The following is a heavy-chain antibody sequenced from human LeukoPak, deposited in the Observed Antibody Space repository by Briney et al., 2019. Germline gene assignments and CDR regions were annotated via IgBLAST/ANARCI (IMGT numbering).Heavy chain of an antibody. J-gene: IGHJ5*02. Sequence: GASVKVSCKASGYTFTSYDINWVRQATGQGLEWLGWVNPNSGNTGYAQNFQGRVTITRDTSISTAYMELSSLRSEDTATYYCTRGRPASFDPWGQGTLVTVSS. CDR2: VNPNSGNT. V-gene: IGHV1-8*02. D-gene: IGHD2-2*01. CDR3: TRGRPASFDP. CDR1: GYTFTSYD.